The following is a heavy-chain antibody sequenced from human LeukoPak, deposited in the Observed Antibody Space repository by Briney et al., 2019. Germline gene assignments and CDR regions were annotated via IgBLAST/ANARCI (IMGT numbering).Heavy chain of an antibody. J-gene: IGHJ5*02. CDR2: ISYDGSNK. CDR3: AKDRAILGFGKNWFDP. V-gene: IGHV3-30*18. CDR1: GFTFSSYG. Sequence: GGSLRLSCAASGFTFSSYGMHWVRQAPGKGLEWVAVISYDGSNKYYADSVKGRFTISRDNSKNTLYLQMNSLRAEDTAVYYCAKDRAILGFGKNWFDPWGQGTLVTVSS. D-gene: IGHD3-10*01.